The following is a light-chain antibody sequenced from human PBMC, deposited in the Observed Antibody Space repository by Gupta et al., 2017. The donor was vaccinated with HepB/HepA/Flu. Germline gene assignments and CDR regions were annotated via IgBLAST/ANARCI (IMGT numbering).Light chain of an antibody. V-gene: IGKV3-11*01. CDR3: QQRSNWPPLT. CDR1: QSVRSY. J-gene: IGKJ4*01. CDR2: DAS. Sequence: EIVLTQSPATLSLSPGERATLSCRASQSVRSYLAWYQQKPGQAPRLLIYDASNRDTGIPARFSGSGFGKDLTLTISSREQEDFAVYYCQQRSNWPPLTFGGGTKVEIK.